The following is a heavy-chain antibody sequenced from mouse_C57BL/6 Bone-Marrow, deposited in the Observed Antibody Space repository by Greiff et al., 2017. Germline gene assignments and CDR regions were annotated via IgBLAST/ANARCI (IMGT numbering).Heavy chain of an antibody. V-gene: IGHV1-55*01. Sequence: VQLQQPGAELVKPGASVKMSCKASGYTFTRYWITWVKQRPGPGLEWIGDIYPGSGSTNYNEKFKSKDTLTVDTSSSTAYMQLSSLTSEDSAVYYCARGGTTPGANSMDYWGQGTSVTVSS. D-gene: IGHD1-1*01. CDR2: IYPGSGST. J-gene: IGHJ4*01. CDR3: ARGGTTPGANSMDY. CDR1: GYTFTRYW.